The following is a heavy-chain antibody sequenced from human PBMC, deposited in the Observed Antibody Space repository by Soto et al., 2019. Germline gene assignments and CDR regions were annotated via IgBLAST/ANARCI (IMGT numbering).Heavy chain of an antibody. CDR1: GYTFTDYY. CDR3: ARGSSLALGY. J-gene: IGHJ4*02. CDR2: INPSGGAT. V-gene: IGHV1-46*01. Sequence: QVQMVQSGAEVKKPGASVKVSCEASGYTFTDYYMHWVRQAPGQGLEWMGRINPSGGATTYVQTFQGRVPMTTDPSTSTVYMDLSSLTSEDTAVYYCARGSSLALGYWGQGTLVTVSS.